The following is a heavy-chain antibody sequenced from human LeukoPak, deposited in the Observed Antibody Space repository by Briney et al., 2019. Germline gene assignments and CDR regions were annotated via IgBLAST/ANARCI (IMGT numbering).Heavy chain of an antibody. D-gene: IGHD3-10*01. CDR2: IYSGGNT. CDR1: GFTVSSNH. CDR3: ARYSSGSRGCLDY. Sequence: GGSLRLSCADSGFTVSSNHMSWVRQAPGKGLEWVAVIYSGGNTYYSDSVKGRFTISRDNSKNTLYLQMNSLRAEDTAVYYCARYSSGSRGCLDYGGQGTLVTVSS. V-gene: IGHV3-66*01. J-gene: IGHJ4*02.